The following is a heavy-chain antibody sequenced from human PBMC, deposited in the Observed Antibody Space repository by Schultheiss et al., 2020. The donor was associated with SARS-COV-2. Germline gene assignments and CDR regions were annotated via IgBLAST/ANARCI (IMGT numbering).Heavy chain of an antibody. Sequence: GESLKISCAASGFTFSSYAMHWVRQAPGKGLEWVANIKQDGSEKYYVDSVKGRFTISRDNAKNSLYLQMNSLRAEDTAVYYCARAGVGDFDYWGQGTLVTVSS. CDR2: IKQDGSEK. V-gene: IGHV3-7*01. CDR1: GFTFSSYA. J-gene: IGHJ4*02. CDR3: ARAGVGDFDY. D-gene: IGHD1-26*01.